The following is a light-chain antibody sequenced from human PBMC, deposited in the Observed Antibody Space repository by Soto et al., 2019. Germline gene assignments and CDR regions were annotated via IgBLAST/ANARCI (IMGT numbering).Light chain of an antibody. CDR2: DVS. J-gene: IGLJ1*01. CDR1: SSDVGGYNY. CDR3: SSYTSSNTHV. V-gene: IGLV2-14*01. Sequence: QSVLTQPASVSGSPGQSITISCTGTSSDVGGYNYVSWYQQHPGKAPKLMIYDVSTRPSGVSNRFSASKSGNTASLTISGLQAEDEADYYCSSYTSSNTHVFGTGTKLTVL.